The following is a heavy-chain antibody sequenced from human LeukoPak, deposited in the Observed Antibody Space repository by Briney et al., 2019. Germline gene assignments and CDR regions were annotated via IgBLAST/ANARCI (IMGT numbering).Heavy chain of an antibody. J-gene: IGHJ4*02. D-gene: IGHD5-18*01. CDR2: IYTSGST. CDR1: GGSISGYY. CDR3: ARGKRDTAMVNENYFDY. V-gene: IGHV4-4*07. Sequence: PSETLSLTCTVSGGSISGYYWSWIRQPAGKGLEWIGRIYTSGSTNYNPSLKSRVTISVDTSKNQFSLKLSSVTAADTAVYYCARGKRDTAMVNENYFDYWGQGTLVTVSS.